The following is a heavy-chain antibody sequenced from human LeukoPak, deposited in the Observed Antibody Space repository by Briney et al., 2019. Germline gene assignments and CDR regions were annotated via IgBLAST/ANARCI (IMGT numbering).Heavy chain of an antibody. Sequence: PGGSLRLSCEASGFSFSSFWMSWVRQAPGKGLEWVANIKQDGSEENYVDSVKGRFTISRDNAKKSLYLQMSSLRVEDTAVYYCARFISLGAWGQGTLVTVSS. V-gene: IGHV3-7*01. CDR2: IKQDGSEE. D-gene: IGHD3-10*01. J-gene: IGHJ5*02. CDR3: ARFISLGA. CDR1: GFSFSSFW.